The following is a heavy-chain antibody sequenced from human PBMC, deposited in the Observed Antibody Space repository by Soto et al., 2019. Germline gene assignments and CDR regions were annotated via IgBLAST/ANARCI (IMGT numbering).Heavy chain of an antibody. D-gene: IGHD3-22*01. CDR2: ISAYNGNT. V-gene: IGHV1-18*01. Sequence: ASVKVSCKASGYTFTSYGISWVRQAPGQGLEWMGWISAYNGNTNYAQKPQGRVTMTTDTSTSTAYMELRSLRSDDTAVYYCARGLSSGYPFDAFDIWGQGTMVTVSS. CDR3: ARGLSSGYPFDAFDI. J-gene: IGHJ3*02. CDR1: GYTFTSYG.